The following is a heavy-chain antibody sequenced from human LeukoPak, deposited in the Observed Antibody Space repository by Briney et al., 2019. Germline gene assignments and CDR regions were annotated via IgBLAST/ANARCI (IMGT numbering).Heavy chain of an antibody. V-gene: IGHV4-4*09. CDR3: AGEDSNDISGYPTRSFNH. D-gene: IGHD3-22*01. Sequence: SETLPLTCTVSGDSISNYYWSWIRQSPGKGVEWIGYIYPSGSTNYNPSLKSRVTISVDTSMNQFSLKLTSVPAADTAVYYCAGEDSNDISGYPTRSFNHWGQGTLVIVSS. CDR1: GDSISNYY. J-gene: IGHJ4*02. CDR2: IYPSGST.